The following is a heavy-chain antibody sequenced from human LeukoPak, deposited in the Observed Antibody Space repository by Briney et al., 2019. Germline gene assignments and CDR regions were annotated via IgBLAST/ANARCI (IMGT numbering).Heavy chain of an antibody. CDR3: ARGLPLDGYSCDH. D-gene: IGHD5-18*01. Sequence: ASVKVSCKASGYSFIGYYIHWVRQAPGQGLEWMGRINPNSGGTNYAQKFQGRVTMTRDTSISTAYMELSRLRSDDTAVYYCARGLPLDGYSCDHWGQGTLITVSS. CDR1: GYSFIGYY. CDR2: INPNSGGT. J-gene: IGHJ4*02. V-gene: IGHV1-2*02.